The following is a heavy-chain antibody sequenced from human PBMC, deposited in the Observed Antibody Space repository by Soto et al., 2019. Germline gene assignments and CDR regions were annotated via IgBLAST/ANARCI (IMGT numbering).Heavy chain of an antibody. Sequence: VKVSCKASGGSFSNYAISWVRQAPGLGLEWMGKIVPISGTSHYAQKFQGRVTFTADESATTAYMELSSLRSEDTAVYYCAGDPGNSCYYYGMDVWGQGATVTVSS. CDR1: GGSFSNYA. CDR3: AGDPGNSCYYYGMDV. D-gene: IGHD4-4*01. CDR2: IVPISGTS. J-gene: IGHJ6*02. V-gene: IGHV1-69*15.